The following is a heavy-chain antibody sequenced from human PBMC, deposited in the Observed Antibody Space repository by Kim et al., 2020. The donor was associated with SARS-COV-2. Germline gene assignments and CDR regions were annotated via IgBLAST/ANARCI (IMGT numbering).Heavy chain of an antibody. CDR1: GFTFSSYA. V-gene: IGHV3-23*01. D-gene: IGHD3-3*01. Sequence: GGSLRLSCAASGFTFSSYAMSWVRQAPGKGLEWVSAISGSGGSTYYADSVKGRFTISRDNSKNTLYLQMNSLRAEDTAVYYCAKSPFGVVIIGVDYWGQGTLVTVSS. CDR2: ISGSGGST. J-gene: IGHJ4*02. CDR3: AKSPFGVVIIGVDY.